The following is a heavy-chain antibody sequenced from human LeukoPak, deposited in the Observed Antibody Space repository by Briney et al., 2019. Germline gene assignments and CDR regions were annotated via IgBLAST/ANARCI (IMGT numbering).Heavy chain of an antibody. CDR1: GFTFSSYS. Sequence: KAGGSLRLSCAASGFTFSSYSMNWVRQAPGKGLEWVSSIGSSSSYIYYADSVKGRFTISRDNAKNSLYLQMNGLRAEDTAVYYCARLSRVVVIWGQGTLVTVSS. J-gene: IGHJ4*02. D-gene: IGHD2-2*01. CDR3: ARLSRVVVI. CDR2: IGSSSSYI. V-gene: IGHV3-21*01.